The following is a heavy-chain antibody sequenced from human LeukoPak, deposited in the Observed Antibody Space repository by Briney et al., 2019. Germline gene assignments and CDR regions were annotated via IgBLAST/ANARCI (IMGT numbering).Heavy chain of an antibody. J-gene: IGHJ4*02. CDR3: ARRDISSGWSFNY. CDR2: IHTSGST. Sequence: PSDTLSLTCTVSGGSIGNYHWSWIRHPAGKGLEWIGQIHTSGSTNYNPPLKSRVTMSLDTPENQLSLTIRSVTAADTAVYYCARRDISSGWSFNYWGRGTLVTVSS. D-gene: IGHD6-19*01. V-gene: IGHV4-4*07. CDR1: GGSIGNYH.